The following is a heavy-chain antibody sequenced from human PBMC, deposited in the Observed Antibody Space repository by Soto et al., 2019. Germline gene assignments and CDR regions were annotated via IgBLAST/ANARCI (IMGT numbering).Heavy chain of an antibody. CDR2: ISYTGST. V-gene: IGHV4-59*01. Sequence: SETLSLTCTVSGGSITSFYWSWIRQTPGKGLEWIGHISYTGSTSYNPSLKSRVTIAVDTSKNQFSLSLTSVTAADTAVYYCAREGNGWYYSDYWGQGALVTVSS. CDR1: GGSITSFY. CDR3: AREGNGWYYSDY. J-gene: IGHJ4*02. D-gene: IGHD6-19*01.